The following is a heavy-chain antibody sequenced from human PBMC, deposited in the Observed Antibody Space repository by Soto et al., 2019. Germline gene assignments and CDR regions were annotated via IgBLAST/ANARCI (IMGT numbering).Heavy chain of an antibody. CDR2: IIPIFGTA. Sequence: QVQLVQSGAEVKKPGSSVKVSCKASGGTFSSYAISWVRQAPGQGLEWMGGIIPIFGTANYAQKFQGRVTITADESTSTAYMELSSLRSEDTAVYYCARAAGGFGGHYYYGMDVWGQGTTVTVSS. CDR1: GGTFSSYA. J-gene: IGHJ6*02. D-gene: IGHD3-10*01. CDR3: ARAAGGFGGHYYYGMDV. V-gene: IGHV1-69*12.